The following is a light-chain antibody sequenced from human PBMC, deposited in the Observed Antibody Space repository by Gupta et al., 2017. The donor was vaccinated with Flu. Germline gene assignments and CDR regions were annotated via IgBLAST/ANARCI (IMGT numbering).Light chain of an antibody. J-gene: IGLJ1*01. V-gene: IGLV2-23*02. Sequence: SITISCTGTGSDIGSYGLVSWYQQHPGKTPKLIIYDVGKRPAGISHRLSGSKSGNTASLTISGLQTEDEADYYCCSYTVTTPLVFGTGTKVTV. CDR1: GSDIGSYGL. CDR2: DVG. CDR3: CSYTVTTPLV.